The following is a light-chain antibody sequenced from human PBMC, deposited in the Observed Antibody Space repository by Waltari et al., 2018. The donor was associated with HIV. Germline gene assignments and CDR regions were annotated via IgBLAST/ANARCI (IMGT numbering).Light chain of an antibody. J-gene: IGKJ4*01. Sequence: ETVLKQSPPKLSLSPGERATLSCRANQIGSDFWAWYRQPPGQPPSVLIYDASTRATGTPARFSGSGSGTDFTLTISSLGPEDFAVYYCQQRSHWPLTFGGGTKVEMK. CDR2: DAS. CDR3: QQRSHWPLT. V-gene: IGKV3-11*01. CDR1: QIGSDF.